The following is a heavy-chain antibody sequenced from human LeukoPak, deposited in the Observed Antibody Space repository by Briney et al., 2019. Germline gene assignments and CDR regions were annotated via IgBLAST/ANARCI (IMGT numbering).Heavy chain of an antibody. CDR2: IYHSGSN. J-gene: IGHJ4*02. CDR3: ARQVGYCSGGSCTYYLDY. D-gene: IGHD2-15*01. CDR1: GYSVSSGFY. Sequence: SETLSLTCTVSGYSVSSGFYWGWIRQPPGKGLEWIGSIYHSGSNYYNPSLKSRVTISLDTSKNHISLKLNSVTAADTAAYYCARQVGYCSGGSCTYYLDYWGQGTLVTVSS. V-gene: IGHV4-38-2*02.